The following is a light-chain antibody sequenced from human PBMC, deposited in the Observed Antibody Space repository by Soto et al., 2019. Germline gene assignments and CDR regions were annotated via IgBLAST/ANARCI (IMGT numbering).Light chain of an antibody. CDR3: QQYASNVAT. J-gene: IGKJ2*01. V-gene: IGKV1-16*01. CDR2: GAS. CDR1: QDILKY. Sequence: DIQMTQSPSSLSASVGDRVTITCRASQDILKYLAWFQQKPGKAPKSLIYGASSLHSGVPSRFSGSGFGTDFSLTISSLQPEDFATYYCQQYASNVATFGQGTTLEV.